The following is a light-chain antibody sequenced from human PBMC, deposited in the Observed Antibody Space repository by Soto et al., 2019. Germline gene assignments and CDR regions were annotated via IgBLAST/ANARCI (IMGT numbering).Light chain of an antibody. CDR3: RQYNNWPPIT. V-gene: IGKV3-20*01. Sequence: EIVLTQSPGTLSLSPGERATLSCRASQSVSNNYLAGYQQKPGQAPRLLIYGASNRATGIPDRFSGSGSGTDFTLTISRLEPGDFAVYYCRQYNNWPPITFGQGTRLEIK. J-gene: IGKJ5*01. CDR1: QSVSNNY. CDR2: GAS.